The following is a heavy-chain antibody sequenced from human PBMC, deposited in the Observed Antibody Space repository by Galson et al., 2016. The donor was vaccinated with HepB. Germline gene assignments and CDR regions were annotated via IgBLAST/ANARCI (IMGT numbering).Heavy chain of an antibody. D-gene: IGHD3-10*01. CDR1: GFTFSRHS. CDR2: ISDSGDTT. CDR3: VKGTSLVRGVPNYYYVMDV. Sequence: SLRLSCAASGFTFSRHSMNWVRQAPGKALEFVSTISDSGDTTYYADSVKARFNISRDNSKNTLYLQVRSLRPEDTAVYYCVKGTSLVRGVPNYYYVMDVWGQGTTVTVSS. J-gene: IGHJ6*01. V-gene: IGHV3-64D*06.